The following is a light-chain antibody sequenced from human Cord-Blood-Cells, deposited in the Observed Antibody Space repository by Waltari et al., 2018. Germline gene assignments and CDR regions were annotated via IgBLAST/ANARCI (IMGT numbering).Light chain of an antibody. J-gene: IGKJ5*01. Sequence: DIQMTQSPSSLSEPVGARVTINCRASPSISSYLNWYQQKPGKAPKLLIYAASSLQSGVPSRFSGSGSGTDFTRTISSRQPEDLATYYCQQSYSTPPITFGRGTRVEIK. CDR3: QQSYSTPPIT. CDR1: PSISSY. V-gene: IGKV1-39*01. CDR2: AAS.